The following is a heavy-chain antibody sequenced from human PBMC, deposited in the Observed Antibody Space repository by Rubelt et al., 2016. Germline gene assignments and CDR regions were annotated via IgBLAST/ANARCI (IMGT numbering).Heavy chain of an antibody. CDR1: GLTFGSYA. D-gene: IGHD3-10*01. CDR2: ISHDGSHE. CDR3: TKWAGSYTSGRWTDS. J-gene: IGHJ5*01. Sequence: GGSLRLSCAASGLTFGSYAIHWVRQAPGRGLEWLAFISHDGSHENYVDSVRGRFSISSDSSKNTLYLQMNSLTAEDTALYYCTKWAGSYTSGRWTDSWGQGTLVTVSS. V-gene: IGHV3-30*02.